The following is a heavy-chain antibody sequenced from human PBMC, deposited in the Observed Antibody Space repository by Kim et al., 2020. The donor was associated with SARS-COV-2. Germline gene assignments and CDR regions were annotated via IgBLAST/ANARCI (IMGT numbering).Heavy chain of an antibody. J-gene: IGHJ3*02. CDR1: GYTLTELS. D-gene: IGHD3-22*01. CDR2: FDPEDGET. CDR3: ATDWLYYYYDSSGYFTRGAFDI. Sequence: ASVKVSCKVSGYTLTELSMHWVRQAPGKGLEWMGGFDPEDGETIYAQKFQGRVTMTEDTSTDTAYMELSSLRSEDTAVYYCATDWLYYYYDSSGYFTRGAFDIWGQGTMVTVSS. V-gene: IGHV1-24*01.